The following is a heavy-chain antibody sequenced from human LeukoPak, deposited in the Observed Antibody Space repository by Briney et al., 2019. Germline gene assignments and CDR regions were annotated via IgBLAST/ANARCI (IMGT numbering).Heavy chain of an antibody. V-gene: IGHV3-53*01. CDR3: ASRNIAVAGPLDY. CDR1: GFNVSNNY. J-gene: IGHJ4*02. D-gene: IGHD6-19*01. Sequence: GGSLRLSCAASGFNVSNNYMSWVRQAPGKGLEWVSVIYSGGSTYYADSVKGRFTISRDNSKNTLYLHMNSLRAEDTAVYYCASRNIAVAGPLDYWGQGTLVTVSS. CDR2: IYSGGST.